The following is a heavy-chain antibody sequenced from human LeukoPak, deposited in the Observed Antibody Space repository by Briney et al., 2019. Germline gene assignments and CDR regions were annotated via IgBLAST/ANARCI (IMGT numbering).Heavy chain of an antibody. V-gene: IGHV3-23*01. CDR1: GFTFSNYG. Sequence: GGSLRLSCAVSGFTFSNYGMSWVRQAPGKGLEWVSTISGSGGRTYYADSVKGRFTISRDNSKNTLYLQMNSLRAEDTAVYYCTRRGYYYMDVWGKGTTVTVSS. CDR2: ISGSGGRT. CDR3: TRRGYYYMDV. J-gene: IGHJ6*03.